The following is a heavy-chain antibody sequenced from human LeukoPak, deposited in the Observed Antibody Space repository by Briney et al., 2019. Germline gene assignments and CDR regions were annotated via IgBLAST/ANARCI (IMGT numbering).Heavy chain of an antibody. V-gene: IGHV4-61*02. Sequence: SETLSLTCTVSGDSISSGNYHWSWIRQPAGDGLEWIGRMYISGTSNYNPSLKSRVSISVDTSRSQVSLKLTSVTTADTAVYYCARGIGAGRDYFDYWGQGTLVTVSS. CDR1: GDSISSGNYH. D-gene: IGHD1-26*01. J-gene: IGHJ4*02. CDR3: ARGIGAGRDYFDY. CDR2: MYISGTS.